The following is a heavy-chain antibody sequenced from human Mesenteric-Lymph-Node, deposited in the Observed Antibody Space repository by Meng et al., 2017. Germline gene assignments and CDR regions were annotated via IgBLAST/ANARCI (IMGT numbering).Heavy chain of an antibody. CDR1: VYTFTSYG. V-gene: IGHV1-3*01. CDR2: INVGNDKR. J-gene: IGHJ5*02. Sequence: QVQLVQSGAEPKKPGASVKVSCKASVYTFTSYGIHWVLQAPGQGLEWMGWINVGNDKRKYTQKFQGRVTITRDTSASTAYMEVSSLRSEDTAVYYCARDRPYFDSNWFDPWGQGTLVTVSS. CDR3: ARDRPYFDSNWFDP. D-gene: IGHD3-9*01.